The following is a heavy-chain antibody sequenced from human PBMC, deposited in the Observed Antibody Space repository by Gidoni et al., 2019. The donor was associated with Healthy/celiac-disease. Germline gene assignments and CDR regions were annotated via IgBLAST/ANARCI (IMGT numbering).Heavy chain of an antibody. D-gene: IGHD3-22*01. Sequence: QVQLQESGSGLVKPSQTLSLTCTVSGAPIRSGGYYWSWIGQHPGKGLEWIGYIYYSGSTYYNPCLKSRVTISVDTSKNKFSLKLSSVTAADTAVYYCARADRIITYYYDSSGYPMAFDYWGQGTLVTVSS. J-gene: IGHJ4*02. CDR2: IYYSGST. V-gene: IGHV4-31*03. CDR1: GAPIRSGGYY. CDR3: ARADRIITYYYDSSGYPMAFDY.